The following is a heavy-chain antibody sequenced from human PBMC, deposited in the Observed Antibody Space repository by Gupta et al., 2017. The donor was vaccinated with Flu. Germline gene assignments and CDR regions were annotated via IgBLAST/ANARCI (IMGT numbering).Heavy chain of an antibody. CDR3: TRVWWGSSILSYSYYIDV. J-gene: IGHJ6*03. D-gene: IGHD6-6*01. CDR2: INHSGSA. Sequence: QVQLQQWGAGLLKPSATLSLTCAAYGGSFSGYYWSWIRQPPGKGLEWISEINHSGSANYNPSLKSLVIISVDTSKKQFSLKLSSVTAADTAVYFCTRVWWGSSILSYSYYIDVWGNGTTVTVSS. CDR1: GGSFSGYY. V-gene: IGHV4-34*01.